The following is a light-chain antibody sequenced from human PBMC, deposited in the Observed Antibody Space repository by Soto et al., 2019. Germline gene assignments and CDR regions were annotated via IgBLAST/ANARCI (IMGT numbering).Light chain of an antibody. CDR1: SSDVGGYNY. Sequence: ALTQPASVSGSPGQSITISCTVTSSDVGGYNYVSWYQQHPGKAPKLMIYEVSNRPSGVSNRFSGSKSGNTASLTISGLQAEDEADYYCSSYTSSSTYVFGTGTKLTVL. V-gene: IGLV2-14*01. CDR2: EVS. CDR3: SSYTSSSTYV. J-gene: IGLJ1*01.